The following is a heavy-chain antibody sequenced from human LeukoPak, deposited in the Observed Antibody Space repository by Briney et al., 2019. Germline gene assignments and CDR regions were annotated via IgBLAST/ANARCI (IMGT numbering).Heavy chain of an antibody. Sequence: TTSETLSLTCTVSDGSISSYYWSWIRQPPGKGLEWIGYIYYSGSTNYNPSHKSRVTISVDTSKNQFSLKLSSVTAADTAVYYCARLRFGANSYYFDYWGQGTLVTVSS. CDR2: IYYSGST. CDR3: ARLRFGANSYYFDY. J-gene: IGHJ4*02. CDR1: DGSISSYY. D-gene: IGHD5-12*01. V-gene: IGHV4-59*08.